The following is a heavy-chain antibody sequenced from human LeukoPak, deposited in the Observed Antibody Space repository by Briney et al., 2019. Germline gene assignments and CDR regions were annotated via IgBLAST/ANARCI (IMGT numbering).Heavy chain of an antibody. CDR3: ARRYDYVWGSYRSSYYYYGMDV. Sequence: KPSETLSLTCAVYGGSFSGYYWSWIRQPPGKGLEWIGEINHSGSTNYNPSLKSRVTISVDTSKNQFSLKLSSVTAADTAVYYCARRYDYVWGSYRSSYYYYGMDVWGQGTTVTVSS. CDR2: INHSGST. V-gene: IGHV4-34*01. CDR1: GGSFSGYY. D-gene: IGHD3-16*02. J-gene: IGHJ6*02.